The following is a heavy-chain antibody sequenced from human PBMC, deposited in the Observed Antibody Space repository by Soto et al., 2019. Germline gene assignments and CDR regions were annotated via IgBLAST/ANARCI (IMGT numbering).Heavy chain of an antibody. CDR1: GYTFTSYA. D-gene: IGHD3-22*01. CDR2: INPSGGST. J-gene: IGHJ5*02. Sequence: ASVKVSCKASGYTFTSYAMHWVRQAPGQRLEWMGWINPSGGSTTYAQKFQGRVTMTRDTSTSTVYMDLSSLRSEDTAVYYCARDAKYYDSSGYNWFDPWGQGTQVTVSS. V-gene: IGHV1-46*01. CDR3: ARDAKYYDSSGYNWFDP.